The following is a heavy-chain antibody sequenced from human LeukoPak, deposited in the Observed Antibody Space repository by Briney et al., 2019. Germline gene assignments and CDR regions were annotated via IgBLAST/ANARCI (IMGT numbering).Heavy chain of an antibody. V-gene: IGHV3-30*02. D-gene: IGHD6-19*01. CDR3: ARDPSSGWYLKGWFDP. CDR1: GFTFSSYG. J-gene: IGHJ5*02. CDR2: IGYDGSDK. Sequence: GGSLRLSCAASGFTFSSYGMHWVRQAPGKGLEWVAFIGYDGSDKYYADSVKGRFTISRDNAKNSLYLQMNSLRAEDTAVYYCARDPSSGWYLKGWFDPWGQGTLVTVSS.